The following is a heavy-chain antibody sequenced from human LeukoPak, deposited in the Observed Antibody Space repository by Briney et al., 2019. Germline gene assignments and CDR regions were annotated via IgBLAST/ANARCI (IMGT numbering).Heavy chain of an antibody. CDR1: GFTFSSYA. Sequence: GGSLRLSCAASGFTFSSYAMSWVRQAPGKGLEWVSAISGSGGSTYYADSVKGRFTISRDNSKNTLYLQMNSLRAEDTAVYYCAKDRGRVDGSGSYSHSGYWGQGTLVTVSS. J-gene: IGHJ4*02. CDR2: ISGSGGST. V-gene: IGHV3-23*01. D-gene: IGHD3-10*01. CDR3: AKDRGRVDGSGSYSHSGY.